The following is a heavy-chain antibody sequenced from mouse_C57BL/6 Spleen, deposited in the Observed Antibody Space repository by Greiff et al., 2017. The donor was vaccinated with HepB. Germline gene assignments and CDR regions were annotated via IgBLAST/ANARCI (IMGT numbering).Heavy chain of an antibody. CDR3: ARGGFDYYGSSLWYFDV. CDR2: INPSNGGT. CDR1: GYTFTSYW. Sequence: QVQLQQSGTELVKPGASVKLSCKASGYTFTSYWMHWVKQRPGQGLEWIGNINPSNGGTNYNEKFKSKATLTVDKSSSTAYMQLSSLTSEDSAVYYCARGGFDYYGSSLWYFDVWGTGTTVTVSS. J-gene: IGHJ1*03. D-gene: IGHD1-1*01. V-gene: IGHV1-53*01.